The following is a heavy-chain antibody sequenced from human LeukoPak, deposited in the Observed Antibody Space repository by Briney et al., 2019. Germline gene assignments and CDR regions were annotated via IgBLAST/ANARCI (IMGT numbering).Heavy chain of an antibody. D-gene: IGHD3-10*01. Sequence: SETLSLTCTVSGGSISSYYWSWIRQPPGKGLEWIGYIYYSGSTNYNPSLKSRVTISVDTPKNQFSLKLSSVTAADTAVYYCAREVLWSPPYYYYMDVWGKGTTVTVSS. CDR3: AREVLWSPPYYYYMDV. V-gene: IGHV4-59*01. CDR2: IYYSGST. CDR1: GGSISSYY. J-gene: IGHJ6*03.